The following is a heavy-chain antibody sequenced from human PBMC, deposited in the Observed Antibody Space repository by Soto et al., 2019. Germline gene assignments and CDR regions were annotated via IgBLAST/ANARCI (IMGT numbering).Heavy chain of an antibody. CDR1: GGSISSGGYS. V-gene: IGHV4-30-2*01. CDR2: ISHSGST. J-gene: IGHJ5*02. Sequence: QLQLQESGSGLVKPSQTLSLTCAVSGGSISSGGYSWSLIRQPPGKGLEWIGYISHSGSTSYNPSLKSRVIITVDLSKNQFSLMLSSVTAAVTAVYYCARWFDRLGQGTLVTVSS. CDR3: ARWFDR.